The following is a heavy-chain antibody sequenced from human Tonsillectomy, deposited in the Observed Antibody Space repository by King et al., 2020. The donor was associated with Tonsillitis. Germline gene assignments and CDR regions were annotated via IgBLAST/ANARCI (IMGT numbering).Heavy chain of an antibody. CDR2: IYTSGST. CDR3: ARDVYLGFCSGTSCEYWFDP. CDR1: GGSISSGVYY. D-gene: IGHD2-2*01. V-gene: IGHV4-61*02. Sequence: VQLQESGPGLVKPSQTLSLTCTVSGGSISSGVYYWSRIRQAAGKGLEWIGRIYTSGSTNYNPSLKSRVTMSVDTSKNQFSLKLSSVTAADTAVYYCARDVYLGFCSGTSCEYWFDPWGQGTLVTVSS. J-gene: IGHJ5*02.